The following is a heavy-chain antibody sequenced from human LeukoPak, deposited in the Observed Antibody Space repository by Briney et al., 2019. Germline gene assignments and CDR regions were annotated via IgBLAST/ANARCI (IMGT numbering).Heavy chain of an antibody. D-gene: IGHD3-16*02. Sequence: AAVEVSCKASGYTFIGYYMHWVRQAPGQGLEWMGRINPESGATNYAQKFQGRVTMTRATSISTAYMELRSLRFDDTAEYSCATDAPGYETGGYTLPLGYWGPGTLVTVSP. J-gene: IGHJ4*01. CDR3: ATDAPGYETGGYTLPLGY. CDR1: GYTFIGYY. V-gene: IGHV1-2*06. CDR2: INPESGAT.